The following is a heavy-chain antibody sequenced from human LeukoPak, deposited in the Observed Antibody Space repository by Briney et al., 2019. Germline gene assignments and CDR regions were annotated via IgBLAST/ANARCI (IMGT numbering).Heavy chain of an antibody. CDR3: ARDSGSSWYYFDY. CDR2: IIPIFGTA. Sequence: ASVKVSCKASGGTFSSYAISWVRQAPGQGLEWMGGIIPIFGTANYAQKFQGRVTMTRDTSISTAYMELSRLRSDDTAVYYCARDSGSSWYYFDYWGQGTLVTVSS. D-gene: IGHD6-13*01. V-gene: IGHV1-69*05. J-gene: IGHJ4*02. CDR1: GGTFSSYA.